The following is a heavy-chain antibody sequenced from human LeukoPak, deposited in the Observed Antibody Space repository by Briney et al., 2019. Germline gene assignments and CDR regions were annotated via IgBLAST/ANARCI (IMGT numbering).Heavy chain of an antibody. CDR1: GFTFSSYW. D-gene: IGHD3-22*01. J-gene: IGHJ6*03. CDR3: ARAGFSGYPYYYYMDV. V-gene: IGHV3-74*01. Sequence: PGGSLRLSCAASGFTFSSYWIHWVRQAPGKGLVWVSRINSDGSSTSYADSVKGRFTISRDNAKNTLYLQMNSLRAEDTAVYYCARAGFSGYPYYYYMDVWGKGTTVTVSS. CDR2: INSDGSST.